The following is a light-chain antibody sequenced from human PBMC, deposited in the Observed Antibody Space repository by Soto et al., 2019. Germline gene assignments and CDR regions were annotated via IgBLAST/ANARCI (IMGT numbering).Light chain of an antibody. Sequence: EIVMTQSPDTLSVSPGERATLSCRASQNVGRNVAWYQQRPGQAPRLLIHGTSTRAADIPGRFSGSVSGAAFTLTINSLQPEDFVVYYCQQYNNWPPMSTFGQGTKLEMK. CDR1: QNVGRN. CDR2: GTS. J-gene: IGKJ2*01. CDR3: QQYNNWPPMST. V-gene: IGKV3-15*01.